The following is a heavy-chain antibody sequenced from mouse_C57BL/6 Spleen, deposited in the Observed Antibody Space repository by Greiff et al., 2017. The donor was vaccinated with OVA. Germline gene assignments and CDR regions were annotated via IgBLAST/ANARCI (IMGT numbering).Heavy chain of an antibody. CDR2: ISYDGSN. CDR3: ARIDGYYVDAMDY. D-gene: IGHD2-3*01. V-gene: IGHV3-6*01. CDR1: GYSITSGYY. Sequence: VQLKESGPGLVKPSQSLSLTCSVTGYSITSGYYWNWIRQFPGNKLEWMGYISYDGSNNYNPSLKNRISITRDTSKNQFFLKLNSVTTEDTATYYCARIDGYYVDAMDYWGQGTSVTVSS. J-gene: IGHJ4*01.